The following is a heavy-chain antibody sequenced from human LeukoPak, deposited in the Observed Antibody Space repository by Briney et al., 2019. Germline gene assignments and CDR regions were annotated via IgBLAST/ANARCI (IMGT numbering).Heavy chain of an antibody. Sequence: SETLSLTCTVSGGSISSYYWSWIRQPPGKGLEWIWYIYYSGSTTYNPSLKSRATTPLHTTKNKFSLKLSSVTAADTAVYYCVNYYDSSDYQQPNHFDYWGQGTLVTVSS. CDR2: IYYSGST. V-gene: IGHV4-59*01. CDR3: VNYYDSSDYQQPNHFDY. D-gene: IGHD3-22*01. J-gene: IGHJ4*02. CDR1: GGSISSYY.